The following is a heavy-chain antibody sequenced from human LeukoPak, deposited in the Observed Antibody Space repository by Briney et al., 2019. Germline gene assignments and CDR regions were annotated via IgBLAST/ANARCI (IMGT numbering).Heavy chain of an antibody. Sequence: ASETLSLTCAVSGGSISSSNWWSWVRQPPGKGLEWIGEIYHSGSTNYNPSLKSRVTISVDKSKNQFSLKLSSVTAADTAVYYCASRIQLWLLGAFDIWGQGTMVTVSS. CDR1: GGSISSSNW. CDR3: ASRIQLWLLGAFDI. CDR2: IYHSGST. V-gene: IGHV4-4*02. J-gene: IGHJ3*02. D-gene: IGHD5-18*01.